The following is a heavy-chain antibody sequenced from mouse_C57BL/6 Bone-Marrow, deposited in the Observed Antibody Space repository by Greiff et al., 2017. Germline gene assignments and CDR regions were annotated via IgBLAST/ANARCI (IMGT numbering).Heavy chain of an antibody. CDR2: IYWDDDK. Sequence: QVTLKVSGPGILQSSQTLSLTCSFSGFSLSTSGMGVSWIRQPSGKGLEWLAHIYWDDDKRYNPSLKCRLTISKDTSRNQVFLKLTSVDPADTATYYCARRRDAMDYWGQGTSVTVAS. CDR1: GFSLSTSGMG. V-gene: IGHV8-12*01. J-gene: IGHJ4*01. CDR3: ARRRDAMDY.